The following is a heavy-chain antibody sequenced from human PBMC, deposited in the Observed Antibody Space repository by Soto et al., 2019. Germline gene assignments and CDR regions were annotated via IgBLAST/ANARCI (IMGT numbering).Heavy chain of an antibody. Sequence: EVQLVESGGGLVQPGGSLRLSCAASGFTFSSYSMNWVRQAPGKGLEWVSYISSSSSTIYYADSVKGRFTISRDNAKNSLYLQMNSLRAEDTAVYYCARSITIFGVVIYYFDYWGQGTLVTVSS. CDR2: ISSSSSTI. CDR3: ARSITIFGVVIYYFDY. D-gene: IGHD3-3*01. J-gene: IGHJ4*02. CDR1: GFTFSSYS. V-gene: IGHV3-48*01.